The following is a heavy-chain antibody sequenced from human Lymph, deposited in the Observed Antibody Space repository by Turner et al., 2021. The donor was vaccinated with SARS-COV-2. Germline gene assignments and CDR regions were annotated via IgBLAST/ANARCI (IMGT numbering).Heavy chain of an antibody. J-gene: IGHJ6*02. Sequence: QVHLVESGGGVVQPGRSLTPSCAASGFTFSSYVMHWVRQAPGKGLEWVALISYDGSNKYYADSVKGRFTISRDNSKNKLYLQMNSLRAEDTAVYYCARDFGGGMDVWGQGTTVTVSS. CDR2: ISYDGSNK. CDR3: ARDFGGGMDV. D-gene: IGHD3-16*01. V-gene: IGHV3-30-3*01. CDR1: GFTFSSYV.